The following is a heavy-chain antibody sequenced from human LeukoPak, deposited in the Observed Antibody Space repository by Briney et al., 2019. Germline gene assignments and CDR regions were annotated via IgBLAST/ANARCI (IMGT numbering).Heavy chain of an antibody. V-gene: IGHV3-23*01. Sequence: GGSLRLSCAASGFTFSSYGMSWVRQAPGEGLEWVSAISGSGGSTYYADSVKGRFTISRDNSKNTLHLQMNSLRAEDTAVYYCAKVGYGDWPYYFDYWGQGTLVTVSS. CDR1: GFTFSSYG. D-gene: IGHD4-17*01. CDR3: AKVGYGDWPYYFDY. CDR2: ISGSGGST. J-gene: IGHJ4*02.